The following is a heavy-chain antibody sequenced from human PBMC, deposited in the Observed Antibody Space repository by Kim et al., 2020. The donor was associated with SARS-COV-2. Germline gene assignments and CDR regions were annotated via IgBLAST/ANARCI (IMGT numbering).Heavy chain of an antibody. CDR1: GGSFSGYY. CDR3: ARGAVAVAGRYFQH. D-gene: IGHD6-19*01. CDR2: ITHRGTT. Sequence: SETLSLSCAVYGGSFSGYYWTWIRQSPEKGLEWIGEITHRGTTNYSPSLKSRVTMSVDTSKKQFSLNLSSVTAADTAVYYCARGAVAVAGRYFQHWGQGTLISVSS. J-gene: IGHJ1*01. V-gene: IGHV4-34*01.